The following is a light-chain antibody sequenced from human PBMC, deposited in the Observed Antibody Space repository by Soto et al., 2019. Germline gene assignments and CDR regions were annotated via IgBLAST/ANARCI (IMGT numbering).Light chain of an antibody. Sequence: EIVLTQSPVTLSLSPGERATLSCRASQSVRTYLAWYQVKPGQAPRLLIYATSSRATGIPDRFSGSGSGTDFTLTITRLEPEDFVVYYCQYYGGSSWTFGQGTKVDIK. V-gene: IGKV3-20*01. CDR2: ATS. CDR1: QSVRTY. CDR3: QYYGGSSWT. J-gene: IGKJ1*01.